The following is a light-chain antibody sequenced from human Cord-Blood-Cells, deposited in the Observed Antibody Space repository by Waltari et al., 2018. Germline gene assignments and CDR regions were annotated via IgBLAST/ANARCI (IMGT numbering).Light chain of an antibody. Sequence: DIKMTQSHSTLSASVGDRVTITCRASQSISSWFAGYQQKPGKAPKLLIYDVSSLESGVPSRFSGSGCGTEFTLTISSLQPDDFATYYCQQYNSYPWTFGQGTKVEIK. CDR1: QSISSW. V-gene: IGKV1-5*01. J-gene: IGKJ1*01. CDR2: DVS. CDR3: QQYNSYPWT.